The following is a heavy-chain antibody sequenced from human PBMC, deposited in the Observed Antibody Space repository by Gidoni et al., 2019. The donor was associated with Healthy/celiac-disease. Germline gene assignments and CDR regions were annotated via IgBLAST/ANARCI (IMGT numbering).Heavy chain of an antibody. D-gene: IGHD2-15*01. CDR2: IYYSGST. J-gene: IGHJ5*02. Sequence: QLQLQESGPGLVKPSETLSLTCTVSGGSISRSSYYWGWIRQPPGKGLEWIGSIYYSGSTYYNPSLKSRVTISVDTSKNQFSLKLSSVTAADTAVYYCARHRLPSLLSLFDPWGQGTLVTVSS. CDR1: GGSISRSSYY. V-gene: IGHV4-39*01. CDR3: ARHRLPSLLSLFDP.